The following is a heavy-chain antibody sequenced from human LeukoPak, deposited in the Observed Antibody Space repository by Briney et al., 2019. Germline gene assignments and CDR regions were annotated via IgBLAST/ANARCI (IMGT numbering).Heavy chain of an antibody. CDR2: ISGSGGST. CDR3: AKDSAKQWFGELPVDY. Sequence: GGSLRLSCAASGFTFSSYAMSWVRQAPGKGLEWVSAISGSGGSTYYADSVKGRFTISRDNSKNTLYLQMNSLRAEGTAVYYCAKDSAKQWFGELPVDYWGQGTLVTVSS. V-gene: IGHV3-23*01. J-gene: IGHJ4*02. CDR1: GFTFSSYA. D-gene: IGHD3-10*01.